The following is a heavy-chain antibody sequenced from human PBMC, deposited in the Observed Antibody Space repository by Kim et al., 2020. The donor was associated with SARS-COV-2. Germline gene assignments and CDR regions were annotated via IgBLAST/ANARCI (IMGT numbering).Heavy chain of an antibody. Sequence: GGSLRLSCAASGFTFSRYWMHWVRQAPGKGLVWVARINSDGSRISYADSVKGRFTISRDSAKNTLFLQMNTLRGEDTAVYYCARENYYGMDAWCQGSTVT. V-gene: IGHV3-74*01. CDR1: GFTFSRYW. CDR3: ARENYYGMDA. J-gene: IGHJ6*02. CDR2: INSDGSRI.